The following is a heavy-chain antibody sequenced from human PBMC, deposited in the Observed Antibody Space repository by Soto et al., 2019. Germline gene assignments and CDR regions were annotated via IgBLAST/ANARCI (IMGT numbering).Heavy chain of an antibody. D-gene: IGHD6-13*01. V-gene: IGHV4-59*01. Sequence: SETLSLTCTVSGGSISSYYWNWIRQPPGKGLEWIGYIYYSGSTNYNPSLKSRVTISVDTSKNQFSLKLSSVTAADTAVYYCARVPRIAAAGQGWWFDPWGQGTLVAVSS. CDR1: GGSISSYY. CDR3: ARVPRIAAAGQGWWFDP. CDR2: IYYSGST. J-gene: IGHJ5*02.